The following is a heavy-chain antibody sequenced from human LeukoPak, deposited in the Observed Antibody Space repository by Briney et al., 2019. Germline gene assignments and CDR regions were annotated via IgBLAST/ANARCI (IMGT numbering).Heavy chain of an antibody. V-gene: IGHV3-30-3*01. J-gene: IGHJ4*02. CDR3: ARNKDYDFWSGSLTDY. CDR2: IPYDGSNK. D-gene: IGHD3-3*01. CDR1: GFTFSNYA. Sequence: GGSLRLTCAASGFTFSNYAIHWVRQTPGRGLEWVAVIPYDGSNKYYADSMKGRFTISRDNFKNTLYLQMNSLRAEDTAVYYCARNKDYDFWSGSLTDYWGQGTLVTVSS.